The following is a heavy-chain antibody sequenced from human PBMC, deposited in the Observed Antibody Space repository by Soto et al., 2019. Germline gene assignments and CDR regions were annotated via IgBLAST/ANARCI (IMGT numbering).Heavy chain of an antibody. D-gene: IGHD3-10*01. Sequence: GGSLRLSCAASGFTFSSYSMNWVRQAPGKGLEWVSSISSSSSYIYYADSVKGRFTISRDNAKNSLYLQMNSLRAEDTAVYYCARATYYYGSGSFPDYYYYYGMDVWGQGTTVNVSS. CDR1: GFTFSSYS. J-gene: IGHJ6*02. CDR3: ARATYYYGSGSFPDYYYYYGMDV. V-gene: IGHV3-21*01. CDR2: ISSSSSYI.